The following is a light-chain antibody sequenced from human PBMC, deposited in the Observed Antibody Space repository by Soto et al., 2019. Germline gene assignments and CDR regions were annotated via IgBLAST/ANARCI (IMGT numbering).Light chain of an antibody. J-gene: IGKJ4*01. CDR2: TTS. CDR1: QTITNF. V-gene: IGKV1-39*01. Sequence: DIQMTQSPSSLSASVGDRVTITCRASQTITNFLNWYQQKPGKAPKLRIYTTSNLHSGVPSRFSGSGSGTDFTLTITSLQPEDFATYYCQQTYSTPLTFGGGTKVEIK. CDR3: QQTYSTPLT.